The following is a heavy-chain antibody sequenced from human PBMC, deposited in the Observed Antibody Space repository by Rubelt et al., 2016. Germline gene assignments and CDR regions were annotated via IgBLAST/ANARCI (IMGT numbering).Heavy chain of an antibody. J-gene: IGHJ2*01. Sequence: QVQLVQSGAEVKKPGASVKVSCKASGYTFTSYGISWVRQAPGQGLEWMGWISAYNGNTNYAQKFQGRVTRTTETSKSPAYMELRSLRSDDTAVYYCARDRIRIAARQGWYFDLWGRGTLVTVSS. CDR2: ISAYNGNT. D-gene: IGHD6-6*01. CDR1: GYTFTSYG. V-gene: IGHV1-18*01. CDR3: ARDRIRIAARQGWYFDL.